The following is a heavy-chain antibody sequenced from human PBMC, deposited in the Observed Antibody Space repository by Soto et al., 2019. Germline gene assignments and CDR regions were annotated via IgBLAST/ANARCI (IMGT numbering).Heavy chain of an antibody. Sequence: ASVKVSCKASGYTFTSYGISWVRQAPGQGLEWMGWISAYNGNTNYAQKLQGRVTMTTDTSTSTAYMELRSLRSDDTAVYYCARDLDRGFDYGATNANFDYWGQGTLVTVSS. CDR2: ISAYNGNT. CDR1: GYTFTSYG. CDR3: ARDLDRGFDYGATNANFDY. J-gene: IGHJ4*02. D-gene: IGHD4-17*01. V-gene: IGHV1-18*01.